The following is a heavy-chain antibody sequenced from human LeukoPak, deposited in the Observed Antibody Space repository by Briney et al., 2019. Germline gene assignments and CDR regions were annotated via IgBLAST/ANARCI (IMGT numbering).Heavy chain of an antibody. D-gene: IGHD3-10*01. CDR3: ARYGSGTYYSSVSDY. J-gene: IGHJ4*02. V-gene: IGHV4-39*01. Sequence: SETLSLTCTVSGGSFGSTSFYWGWIRQPPGKGLEWIGSIYYSGTTYYSPSLKSRVTISVDTSKNQFSLKLSSVTAADTAVYYCARYGSGTYYSSVSDYWGQGTLVTVSS. CDR1: GGSFGSTSFY. CDR2: IYYSGTT.